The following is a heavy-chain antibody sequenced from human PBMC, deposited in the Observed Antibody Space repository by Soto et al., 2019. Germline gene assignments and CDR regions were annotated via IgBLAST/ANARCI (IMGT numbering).Heavy chain of an antibody. CDR1: GYSFTKYG. CDR2: INPGNGDT. D-gene: IGHD2-2*01. Sequence: ASVKVSCKTSGYSFTKYGLHWVRQAPGQRLEWMGWINPGNGDTKYSQKFQGRVTITRDTSATTAYMELSSLRSEDSAVFYCARTDCSSTSCYNYYYYGMDVWGQGTTVTAS. J-gene: IGHJ6*02. V-gene: IGHV1-3*01. CDR3: ARTDCSSTSCYNYYYYGMDV.